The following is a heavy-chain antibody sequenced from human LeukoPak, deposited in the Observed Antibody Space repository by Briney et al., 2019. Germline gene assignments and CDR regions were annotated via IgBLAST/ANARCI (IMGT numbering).Heavy chain of an antibody. V-gene: IGHV4-59*01. CDR2: IYYSGST. CDR3: ARGYHGYNFGY. J-gene: IGHJ4*02. D-gene: IGHD5-24*01. Sequence: PSETLSLTCTVSGGSISSYYWSWIRQPPGKGLEWIGYIYYSGSTNYNPSLKSRVTISVDTSKNQFSLKLSSVTAADTAVYYCARGYHGYNFGYWGQGTLVTVSS. CDR1: GGSISSYY.